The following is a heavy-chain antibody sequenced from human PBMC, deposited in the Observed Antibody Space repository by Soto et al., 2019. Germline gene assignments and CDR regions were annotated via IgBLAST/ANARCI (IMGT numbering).Heavy chain of an antibody. J-gene: IGHJ4*02. D-gene: IGHD2-15*01. Sequence: ASVKVSCKASGYTFTSYGISWVRQAPGQGLEWMGWISAYNGNTNYAQKLQGRVTMTTDTSTSTAYMELRSLRSDDTAVYYCARSPCSGGSCLYLDYWGQGTLVTVSS. CDR3: ARSPCSGGSCLYLDY. V-gene: IGHV1-18*01. CDR1: GYTFTSYG. CDR2: ISAYNGNT.